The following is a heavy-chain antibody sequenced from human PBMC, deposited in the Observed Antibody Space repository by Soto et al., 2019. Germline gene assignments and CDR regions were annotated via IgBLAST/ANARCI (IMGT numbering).Heavy chain of an antibody. D-gene: IGHD5-18*01. V-gene: IGHV4-31*03. CDR2: IYYSGST. CDR3: ARAGLKGYSYGLSGYYYYGMDV. CDR1: GGSISSGGYY. Sequence: TLALTCTVSGGSISSGGYYGSWIRQHPGKGLEWIGYIYYSGSTYYNPSLKSRVTISVDTSKNQFSLKLSSVTAADTAVYYCARAGLKGYSYGLSGYYYYGMDVWGQGTTVTVSS. J-gene: IGHJ6*02.